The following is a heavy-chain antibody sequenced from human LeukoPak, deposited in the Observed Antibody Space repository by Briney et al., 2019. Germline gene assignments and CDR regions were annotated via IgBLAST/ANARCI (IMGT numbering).Heavy chain of an antibody. Sequence: PGGSLRLSCAASGFTFSSYSMNWVRQAPGKGLEWVSSISSSSSYIYYADSVKGRFTISRDNAKNSLYLQMNSLRAEDTAVYSCAKVGTAMGMYFDYWGQGTLVTVSS. CDR2: ISSSSSYI. V-gene: IGHV3-21*04. J-gene: IGHJ4*02. CDR1: GFTFSSYS. D-gene: IGHD5-18*01. CDR3: AKVGTAMGMYFDY.